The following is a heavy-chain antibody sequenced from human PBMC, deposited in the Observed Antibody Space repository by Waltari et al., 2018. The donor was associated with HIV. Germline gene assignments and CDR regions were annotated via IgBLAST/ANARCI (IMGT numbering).Heavy chain of an antibody. V-gene: IGHV3-53*01. J-gene: IGHJ5*02. D-gene: IGHD3-10*01. CDR3: AAGVRYYDP. CDR1: NSTIPDSP. CDR2: IYPDDTT. Sequence: ESGGRLIQPGGSLGLSCVASNSTIPDSPVTWVRQAPGGPLEWVGVIYPDDTTHYAGSVRGRFSISRVRSRTSVLLLMNGLFADDTATYYCAAGVRYYDPWGQGTRVTVSS.